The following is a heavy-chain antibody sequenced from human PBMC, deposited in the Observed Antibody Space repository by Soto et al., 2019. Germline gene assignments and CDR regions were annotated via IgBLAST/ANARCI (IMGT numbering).Heavy chain of an antibody. CDR3: XXXGDSSXXSGSFDP. D-gene: IGHD3-22*01. J-gene: IGHJ5*02. Sequence: EVQLVESGGGLVQPGGSLRLSCAASGFTVSSXXXSXXXXXXXXXXXWVALIYSDGSTDYADSVKCRFTISRDNSKNTXXLXXXXXXXXXXXXXXXXXXGDSSXXSGSFDPWGQGTLVTVSS. CDR1: GFTVSSXX. CDR2: IYSDGST. V-gene: IGHV3-66*01.